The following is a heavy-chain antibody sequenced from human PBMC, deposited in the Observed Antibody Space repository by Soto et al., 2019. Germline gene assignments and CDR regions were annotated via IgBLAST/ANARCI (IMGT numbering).Heavy chain of an antibody. D-gene: IGHD6-19*01. J-gene: IGHJ4*02. Sequence: XGSLRLSWAASGFSFSSYSMDWVRQAPGKGLEWVSGIVSGGGSTKYADAVKGRFTISRDNSKNTLYLQMNSLRAEDTAIYYCATEFQVAGTPYFKYRGQGTLVTVSS. V-gene: IGHV3-23*01. CDR3: ATEFQVAGTPYFKY. CDR1: GFSFSSYS. CDR2: IVSGGGST.